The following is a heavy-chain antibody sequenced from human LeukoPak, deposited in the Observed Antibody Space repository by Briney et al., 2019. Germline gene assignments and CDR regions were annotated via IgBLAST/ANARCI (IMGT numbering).Heavy chain of an antibody. CDR2: IRSKAYGGTT. CDR3: TRDYRARIAVAGYDY. V-gene: IGHV3-49*03. CDR1: GFTFGDYA. D-gene: IGHD6-19*01. J-gene: IGHJ4*02. Sequence: PGGSLRLSCTASGFTFGDYAMSWFRQAPGKGLEWVGFIRSKAYGGTTEYAASVKGRFTISRDDSKSIAYLQMNSLKTEDTAVYYCTRDYRARIAVAGYDYWGQGTLVTVSS.